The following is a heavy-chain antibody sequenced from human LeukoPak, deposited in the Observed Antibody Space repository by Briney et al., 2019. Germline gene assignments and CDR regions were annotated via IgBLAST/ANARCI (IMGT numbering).Heavy chain of an antibody. CDR1: GFTFSSHW. D-gene: IGHD6-6*01. Sequence: GGSLRLSCAGSGFTFSSHWMGWVRQAPGKGLEWVAHINQDGSQKYYVDSVEGRFAISRDNAKNSLYLQMNSLRAEDTAVYYCAKAQDSTRHPLDYWGQGTLVTVSS. CDR2: INQDGSQK. CDR3: AKAQDSTRHPLDY. V-gene: IGHV3-7*03. J-gene: IGHJ4*02.